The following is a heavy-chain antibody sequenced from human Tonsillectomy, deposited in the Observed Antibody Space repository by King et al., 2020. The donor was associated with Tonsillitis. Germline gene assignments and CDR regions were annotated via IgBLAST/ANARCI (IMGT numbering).Heavy chain of an antibody. CDR3: ARVKTSAYRDFDF. Sequence: QLQESGPGLVKPSETLSLSCDVSGYSLTSGYFWGWLRQPPGKGLEGIASTFHSGNTHYNPSLKSRVTMSVDTSKNQFSLNLSSVTATDTAVYYCARVKTSAYRDFDFWGQGILVTVSS. V-gene: IGHV4-38-2*01. D-gene: IGHD5-12*01. CDR2: TFHSGNT. J-gene: IGHJ4*02. CDR1: GYSLTSGYF.